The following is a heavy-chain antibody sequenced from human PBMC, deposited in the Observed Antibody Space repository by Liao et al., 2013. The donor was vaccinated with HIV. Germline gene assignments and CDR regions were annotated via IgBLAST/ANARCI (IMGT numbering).Heavy chain of an antibody. CDR3: ARALYSGHDY. V-gene: IGHV4-30-2*05. CDR2: IYYTGST. CDR1: GGSISSGGYS. D-gene: IGHD2-8*01. Sequence: QLQLQESGSGLVKPSQTLSLTCAVSGGSISSGGYSWSWIRQPPGKGLEWIGYIYYTGSTYYNPSLKSRVTISVDTSKNQFSLRLSSVTAADTAVYYCARALYSGHDYWGQGTLVTVSS. J-gene: IGHJ4*02.